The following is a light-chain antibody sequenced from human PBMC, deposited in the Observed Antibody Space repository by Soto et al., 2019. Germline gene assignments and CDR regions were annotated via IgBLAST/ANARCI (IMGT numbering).Light chain of an antibody. J-gene: IGKJ5*01. CDR3: QQVDSYPIT. CDR2: AAS. Sequence: IQFTPSPSSLSASVGARVTITCRASQGITNYLAWYQQKPGKAPKLLIYAASTLQSGVPSRFSGSGSGTDFTLSISSLQPEDFATYFCQQVDSYPITFGQGTRLEIK. CDR1: QGITNY. V-gene: IGKV1-9*01.